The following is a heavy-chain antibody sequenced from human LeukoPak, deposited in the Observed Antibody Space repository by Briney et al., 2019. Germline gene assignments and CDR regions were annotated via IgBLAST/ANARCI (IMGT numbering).Heavy chain of an antibody. CDR1: GFTFSSYA. CDR2: ISYDGSNK. J-gene: IGHJ5*02. D-gene: IGHD3-10*01. V-gene: IGHV3-30-3*01. CDR3: ARDPIATRSYGSSLP. Sequence: GGSLRLSCAASGFTFSSYAMHWVRQAPGKGLEWVAVISYDGSNKYYADSVKGRFTISRDNSKNTLYLQMNSLRAEDTAVYYCARDPIATRSYGSSLPWGQGTLVTVSS.